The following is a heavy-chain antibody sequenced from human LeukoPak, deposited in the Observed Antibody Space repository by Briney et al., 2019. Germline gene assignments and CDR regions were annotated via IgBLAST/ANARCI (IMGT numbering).Heavy chain of an antibody. CDR2: IYNDGST. V-gene: IGHV3-66*01. Sequence: GGSLRLSCAASGFTFSIYWVHWVRQAPGKGLVWVSLIYNDGSTYYSESVKGRFTISRDNSKNTLYLRMNNLKPEDTAVYYCARDAGALTCWGQGTLVTVSS. D-gene: IGHD3-10*01. J-gene: IGHJ4*02. CDR1: GFTFSIYW. CDR3: ARDAGALTC.